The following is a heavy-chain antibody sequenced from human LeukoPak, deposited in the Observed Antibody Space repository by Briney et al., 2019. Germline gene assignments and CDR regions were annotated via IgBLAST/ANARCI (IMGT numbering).Heavy chain of an antibody. CDR1: GFTFSSYA. V-gene: IGHV3-23*01. D-gene: IGHD3-3*01. CDR3: AKEEDTIFGVVISYYFDY. J-gene: IGHJ4*02. Sequence: GGSLRLSCAASGFTFSSYAMSWVRQAPGKGLEWVSAISGSGGSTYYADSVKGRFTISRDNPKNTLYLQMNSLRAEDTAVYYCAKEEDTIFGVVISYYFDYWGQGTLVTVSS. CDR2: ISGSGGST.